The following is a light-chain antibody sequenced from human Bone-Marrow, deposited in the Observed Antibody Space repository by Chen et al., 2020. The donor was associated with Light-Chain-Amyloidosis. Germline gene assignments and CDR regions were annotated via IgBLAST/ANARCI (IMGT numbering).Light chain of an antibody. CDR1: SCSIATNY. CDR3: QYYQGSSQGV. J-gene: IGLJ3*02. V-gene: IGLV6-57*01. Sequence: NFMLTQPHSVSESPGKTVIISCSRSSCSIATNYVQWYQQRPGSSPTTVIYEDDQIPSGVPDRFSGSIDRSSNSASLNISGLKTEDEADYYCQYYQGSSQGVFGGGTKLTVL. CDR2: EDD.